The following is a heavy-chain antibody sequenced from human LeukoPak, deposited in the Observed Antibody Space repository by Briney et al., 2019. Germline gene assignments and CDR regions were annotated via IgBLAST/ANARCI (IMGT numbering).Heavy chain of an antibody. D-gene: IGHD3-10*01. J-gene: IGHJ4*02. CDR2: VYYSGST. V-gene: IGHV4-59*08. Sequence: SETLSLTCTVSGGSISSYYWNWIRQPPGKGLEWIGYVYYSGSTNYIPSLKSRVTISVDTSKNQFSLKLSSVTAADTAVYYCARLYGSGSYWVYWGQGTLVTVSS. CDR1: GGSISSYY. CDR3: ARLYGSGSYWVY.